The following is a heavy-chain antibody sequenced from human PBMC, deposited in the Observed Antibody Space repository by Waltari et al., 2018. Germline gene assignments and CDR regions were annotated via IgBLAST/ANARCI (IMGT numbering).Heavy chain of an antibody. Sequence: QVALRESGPALVRPTQTLTLTCTFSGFSLRTHGMCVSWIRQHPGKALEWLARIDWDDDKHYSTSLKTRLTISKDASENQVVLTLTNVDPVDTGIYYCARTDFGGNSVDYWGQGTLVTVSS. CDR1: GFSLRTHGMC. CDR2: IDWDDDK. V-gene: IGHV2-70*15. D-gene: IGHD2-21*02. CDR3: ARTDFGGNSVDY. J-gene: IGHJ4*02.